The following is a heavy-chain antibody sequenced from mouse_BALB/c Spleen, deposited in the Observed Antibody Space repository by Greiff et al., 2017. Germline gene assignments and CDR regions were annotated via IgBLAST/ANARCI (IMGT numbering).Heavy chain of an antibody. CDR3: AKKEGPYYGLYYYAMDY. CDR1: GFSLTSYG. V-gene: IGHV2-2*01. D-gene: IGHD2-10*01. CDR2: IWSGGST. J-gene: IGHJ4*01. Sequence: VQLQESGPGLVQPSQSLSITCTVSGFSLTSYGVHWVRQSPGKGLEWLGVIWSGGSTDYNAAFISRLSISKDNSKSQVFFKMNSLQADDTAIYYCAKKEGPYYGLYYYAMDYWGQGTSVTVSS.